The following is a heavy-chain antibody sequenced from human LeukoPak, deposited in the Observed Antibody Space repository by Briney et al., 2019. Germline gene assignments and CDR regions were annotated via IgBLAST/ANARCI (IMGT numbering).Heavy chain of an antibody. Sequence: GGSLRLSCAASGFTFDDYAMHWVRQAPGKGLEWVSGISWNSGSIGYADSVKGRFTISRDNAKNSLYLQMNSLRAEDTALYYCAKGDVRFKDPFDPWGQGTLVTVSS. CDR3: AKGDVRFKDPFDP. V-gene: IGHV3-9*01. CDR2: ISWNSGSI. CDR1: GFTFDDYA. D-gene: IGHD4-17*01. J-gene: IGHJ5*02.